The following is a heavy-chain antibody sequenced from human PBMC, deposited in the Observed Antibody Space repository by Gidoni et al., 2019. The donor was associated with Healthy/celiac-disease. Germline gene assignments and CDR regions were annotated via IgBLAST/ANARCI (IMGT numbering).Heavy chain of an antibody. CDR2: MSSSGSTI. CDR3: ARASVVVIAIPFDP. J-gene: IGHJ5*02. V-gene: IGHV3-11*01. CDR1: GFTFSYYY. D-gene: IGHD2-21*01. Sequence: QVQLVESGGGLVKPGGSLRLSCAASGFTFSYYYMSWIRQAPGKGLEWVSYMSSSGSTIYYADAVKGRFTISRDNAKNSLYLQMNSLRAEDTAVYYCARASVVVIAIPFDPWGQGTLVTVSS.